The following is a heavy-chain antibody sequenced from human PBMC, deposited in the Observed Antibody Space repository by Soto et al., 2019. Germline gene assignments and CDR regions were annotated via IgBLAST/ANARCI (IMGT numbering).Heavy chain of an antibody. V-gene: IGHV4-39*01. CDR1: GGPISSSNHY. J-gene: IGHJ6*03. D-gene: IGHD3-16*01. CDR3: ARLGDRLNYYSMDV. Sequence: QLQLQESGPGLVKPAETLSVTCTVSGGPISSSNHYWGWIRQPPGKGLEWIGSIYYIGSTYYNPSVQSRVTISVDTSKNQFPLKVRSVTAADTAVYFCARLGDRLNYYSMDVWGKGTTVTVSS. CDR2: IYYIGST.